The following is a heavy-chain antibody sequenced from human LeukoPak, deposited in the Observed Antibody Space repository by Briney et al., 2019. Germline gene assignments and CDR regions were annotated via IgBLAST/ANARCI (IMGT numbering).Heavy chain of an antibody. CDR1: GYSFTSYW. D-gene: IGHD2-2*01. CDR2: IYPGDSDP. Sequence: GASLQISCKGSGYSFTSYWIGWVRQMPGKGLEWMGIIYPGDSDPRYSPSFQGQVTLSADKSISTAYLQWSSLKAADTAMYYCARQPAEVYCSSASCYGFIDYWGQGTLVTVSS. CDR3: ARQPAEVYCSSASCYGFIDY. V-gene: IGHV5-51*01. J-gene: IGHJ4*02.